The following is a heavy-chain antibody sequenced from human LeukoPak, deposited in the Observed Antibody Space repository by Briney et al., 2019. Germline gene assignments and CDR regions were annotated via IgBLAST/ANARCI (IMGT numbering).Heavy chain of an antibody. CDR2: IYTDGNT. Sequence: GGSLRLSCAASGFSVSSNYMTWVRQAPGKGLEWVSVIYTDGNTYYADSVKGRFTISRDTSKNTLYLEMNSLRAEDTAVYYCARAGFFGEFYFDYWGQGTLVTVSS. D-gene: IGHD3-10*01. CDR1: GFSVSSNY. CDR3: ARAGFFGEFYFDY. V-gene: IGHV3-53*01. J-gene: IGHJ4*02.